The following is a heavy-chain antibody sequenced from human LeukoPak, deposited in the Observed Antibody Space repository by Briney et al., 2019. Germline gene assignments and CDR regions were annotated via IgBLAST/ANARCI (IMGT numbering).Heavy chain of an antibody. D-gene: IGHD2-8*02. Sequence: SETLSLTCTVSNGSISNYYWNWTRQAPGKGLEWIGFVDHSETTDHNPSLKSRVIIAVDTSKNQFSLRLNAVTAADTAVYYCARGACTGPNCRISPMDVWGKGTTATVSS. V-gene: IGHV4-59*01. CDR1: NGSISNYY. CDR3: ARGACTGPNCRISPMDV. J-gene: IGHJ6*04. CDR2: VDHSETT.